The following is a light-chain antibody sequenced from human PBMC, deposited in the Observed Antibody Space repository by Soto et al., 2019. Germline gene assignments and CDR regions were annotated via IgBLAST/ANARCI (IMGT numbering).Light chain of an antibody. CDR3: QQYGSSPPT. CDR1: QSVGSN. Sequence: EIVMTQSPATLSVSPGERATLSCRASQSVGSNLAWYQQKPGQAPRLLIYGASTRATGIPARFSGSGSGTEFTLTISSLQSEDFALYYCQQYGSSPPTFGQGTKVDTK. J-gene: IGKJ1*01. V-gene: IGKV3-15*01. CDR2: GAS.